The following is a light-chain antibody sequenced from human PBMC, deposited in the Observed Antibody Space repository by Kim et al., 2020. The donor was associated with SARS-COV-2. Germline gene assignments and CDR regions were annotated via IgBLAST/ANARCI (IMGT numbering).Light chain of an antibody. V-gene: IGLV3-21*04. Sequence: APGRTATSVCGGNNIGGKGVQWCQQKPGQAPLLVIYYDNSRPSGIPERFSGSNSGNTATLTISRVDAEDEADYYCQVWDSGTDHYVFGAGTKVTVL. CDR1: NIGGKG. J-gene: IGLJ1*01. CDR2: YDN. CDR3: QVWDSGTDHYV.